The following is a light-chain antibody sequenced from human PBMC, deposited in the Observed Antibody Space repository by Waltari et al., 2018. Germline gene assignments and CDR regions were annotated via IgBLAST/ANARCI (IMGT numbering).Light chain of an antibody. CDR1: QSISSY. Sequence: EIMLTQSPGTLSLSPGERATLSCRASQSISSYLAWYQHKPGQAPRLLIYDASSRATGIPDRCSGRGSWTDFSLTISRLEPEVFAVYYCQKYGTLPATFGQGTKVEIK. CDR2: DAS. V-gene: IGKV3-20*01. J-gene: IGKJ1*01. CDR3: QKYGTLPAT.